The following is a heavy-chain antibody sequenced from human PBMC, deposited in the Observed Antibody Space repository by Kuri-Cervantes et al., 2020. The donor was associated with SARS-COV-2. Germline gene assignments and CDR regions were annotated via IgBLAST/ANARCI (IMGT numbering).Heavy chain of an antibody. CDR1: GYTFTSYG. CDR3: AREVRGVVTIPYVYYYGMDV. D-gene: IGHD3-3*01. CDR2: ISAYNGNT. J-gene: IGHJ6*02. Sequence: ASVKVSCKASGYTFTSYGISWVRQAPGQGLEWMGWISAYNGNTNYAQKLQGRVTMTTDTSTSTAYMELRSLRSDDTAVYYCAREVRGVVTIPYVYYYGMDVWGQGTTVTVSS. V-gene: IGHV1-18*01.